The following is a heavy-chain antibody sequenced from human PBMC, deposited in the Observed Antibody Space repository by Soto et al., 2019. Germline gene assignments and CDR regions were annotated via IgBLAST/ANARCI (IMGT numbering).Heavy chain of an antibody. CDR2: INHSGST. CDR1: GGSFSGYY. CDR3: ARGPVLLWFGELLPTQYYYDSSGLDY. V-gene: IGHV4-34*01. D-gene: IGHD3-10*01. J-gene: IGHJ4*02. Sequence: KPSETLSLTCAVYGGSFSGYYWSWIRQPPGKGLEWIGEINHSGSTNYNPSLKSRVTISVDTSKNQFSLKLSSVTAADTAVYYCARGPVLLWFGELLPTQYYYDSSGLDYWGQGTLVTVSS.